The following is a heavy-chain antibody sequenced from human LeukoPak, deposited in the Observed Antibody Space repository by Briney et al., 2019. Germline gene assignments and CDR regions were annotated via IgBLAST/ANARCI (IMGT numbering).Heavy chain of an antibody. D-gene: IGHD1-20*01. CDR1: GFTFSSYS. CDR3: ARDRGNWNDQVNAFDI. CDR2: ISSSSSYI. Sequence: GGSLRLSCAASGFTFSSYSMNWVRQAPGKGLEWVSSISSSSSYIYYADSVKGRFTISRDNAKNSLYLQMNSLRAEDTAVYYCARDRGNWNDQVNAFDIWGQGTMVTVSS. V-gene: IGHV3-21*01. J-gene: IGHJ3*02.